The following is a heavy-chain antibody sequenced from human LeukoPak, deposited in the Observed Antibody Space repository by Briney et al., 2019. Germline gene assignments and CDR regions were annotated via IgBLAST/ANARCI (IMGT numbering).Heavy chain of an antibody. D-gene: IGHD4-11*01. Sequence: RGGSLRLSCAASGFTFSSYWMHWVRPAPGKGLVWVSRINSDGSSTSYADSVKGRFTISRENAKNTLYLQMNRLRAEDTAVYYWARGSCNYPDYWGQGTLVTVSS. CDR1: GFTFSSYW. J-gene: IGHJ4*02. CDR2: INSDGSST. V-gene: IGHV3-74*01. CDR3: ARGSCNYPDY.